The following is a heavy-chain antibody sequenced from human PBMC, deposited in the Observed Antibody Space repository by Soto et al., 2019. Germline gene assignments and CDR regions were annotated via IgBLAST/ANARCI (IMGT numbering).Heavy chain of an antibody. J-gene: IGHJ5*02. CDR2: IYYGGST. V-gene: IGHV4-59*01. D-gene: IGHD3-22*01. Sequence: SETLSLTCTVSGGSISSYYWSWIRQPPGKGLEWIGDIYYGGSTNYNPSLKSRVTISVETSKNQFSLKLSCVTAADTAVYYCARALYYYDSSGYPNWFDPWGQGTLVTVSS. CDR3: ARALYYYDSSGYPNWFDP. CDR1: GGSISSYY.